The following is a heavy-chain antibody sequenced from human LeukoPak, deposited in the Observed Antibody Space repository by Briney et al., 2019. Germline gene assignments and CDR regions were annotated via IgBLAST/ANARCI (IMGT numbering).Heavy chain of an antibody. CDR2: IKQDGSEK. CDR3: ASLTTVTMV. D-gene: IGHD4-17*01. V-gene: IGHV3-7*01. CDR1: EFTFSSSL. J-gene: IGHJ4*02. Sequence: GGSLRLSCAASEFTFSSSLMSWVRQAPGKGLGWVANIKQDGSEKNYVDSVKGRFTISRDNAKNSLYLHMNRLKAEDTAVYYCASLTTVTMVWGQGTLVSVSS.